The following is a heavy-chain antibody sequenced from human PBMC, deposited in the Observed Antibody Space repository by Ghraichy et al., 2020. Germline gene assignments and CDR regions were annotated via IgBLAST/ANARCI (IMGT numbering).Heavy chain of an antibody. D-gene: IGHD1-1*01. V-gene: IGHV1-3*01. Sequence: ASVKVSCKASGYTFTSYAMHWVRQAPGQRLEWMGWINAGNGNTKYSQKFQGRVTITRDTSASTAYMELSSLRSEDTAVYYCARSTTGTSGGVFYYYYYYGMDVWGQGTTVTVSS. CDR3: ARSTTGTSGGVFYYYYYYGMDV. CDR1: GYTFTSYA. J-gene: IGHJ6*02. CDR2: INAGNGNT.